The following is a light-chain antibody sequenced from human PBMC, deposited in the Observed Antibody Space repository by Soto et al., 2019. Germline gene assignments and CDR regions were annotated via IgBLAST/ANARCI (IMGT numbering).Light chain of an antibody. J-gene: IGKJ1*01. CDR2: AAS. CDR3: QQSYSTPRT. Sequence: DIQMNQSPSSLSASVGDRVTITCRASQSISSYLNWYQQKPGKAPKLLIYAASSLQSGVPSRFSGSVSGTDFTLTISSLQPEDFATYYCQQSYSTPRTFCQGTKVDI. V-gene: IGKV1-39*01. CDR1: QSISSY.